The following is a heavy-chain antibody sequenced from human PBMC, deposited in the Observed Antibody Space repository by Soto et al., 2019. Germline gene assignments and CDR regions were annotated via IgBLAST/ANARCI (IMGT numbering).Heavy chain of an antibody. V-gene: IGHV1-24*01. CDR1: GYTLTELS. CDR3: ASGVYSGYVGPFDY. CDR2: FDPEDGET. Sequence: GASVKVFCKVSGYTLTELSMHWVRQAPGKGLEWMGGFDPEDGETIYAQKFQGRVTMTEDTSTDTAYMELSSLRSEDTAVYYCASGVYSGYVGPFDYWGQGTLVTVSS. D-gene: IGHD5-12*01. J-gene: IGHJ4*02.